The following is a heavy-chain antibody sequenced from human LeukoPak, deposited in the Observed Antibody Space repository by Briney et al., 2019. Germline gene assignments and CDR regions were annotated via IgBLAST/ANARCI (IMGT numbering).Heavy chain of an antibody. Sequence: SETLSLTCTVSGGSISSYYWSWVRQPPGKGLEWIGYIYYSGSTYYNPSLKGRVTISVDTSKNQFSLKLSSVTAADTAVYYCASRYYYDPFKPWGQGTLVTVSS. D-gene: IGHD3-22*01. CDR2: IYYSGST. V-gene: IGHV4-59*12. CDR1: GGSISSYY. J-gene: IGHJ4*02. CDR3: ASRYYYDPFKP.